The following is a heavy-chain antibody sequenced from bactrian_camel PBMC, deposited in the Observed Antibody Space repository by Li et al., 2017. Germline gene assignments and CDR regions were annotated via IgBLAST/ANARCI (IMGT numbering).Heavy chain of an antibody. Sequence: HVQLVESGGGPVQAGESLRLSCKTSGYTAGRYCMGWFRQAPGKEREGVATIDRDGTTTNTDSVKGRFVVSRDNAKNLFFLQMDSLKPEDTAKYYCAMAHGGGWAILDILQYIYWGQGTQVTVS. CDR3: AMAHGGGWAILDILQYIY. V-gene: IGHV3S55*01. CDR1: GYTAGRYC. D-gene: IGHD7*01. J-gene: IGHJ4*01. CDR2: IDRDGTT.